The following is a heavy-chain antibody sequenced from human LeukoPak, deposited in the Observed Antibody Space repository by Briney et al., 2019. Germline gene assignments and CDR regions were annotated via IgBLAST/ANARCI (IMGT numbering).Heavy chain of an antibody. V-gene: IGHV1-18*01. CDR2: ISAYNGNT. CDR3: ATDNRAAAGTSAEYYYYMDV. J-gene: IGHJ6*03. Sequence: ASVKVSCKASGYTFTSYGISWVRQAPGQGLEWMGWISAYNGNTNYAQKLQGRVTMTTDTSTSTAYMELRSLRSEDTAVYYCATDNRAAAGTSAEYYYYMDVWGKGTTVTVSS. D-gene: IGHD6-13*01. CDR1: GYTFTSYG.